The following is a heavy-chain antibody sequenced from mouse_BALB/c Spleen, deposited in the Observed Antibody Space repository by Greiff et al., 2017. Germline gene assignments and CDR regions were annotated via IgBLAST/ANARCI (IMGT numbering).Heavy chain of an antibody. V-gene: IGHV1S137*01. D-gene: IGHD1-1*01. Sequence: QVQLQQSGAELVRPGVSVKISCKGSGYTFTDYAMHWVKQSHAKSLEWIGVISTYYGDASYNQKFKGKATMTVDKSSSTAYMELARLTSEDSAIYYCARSYYYGSSYDAMDYWGQGTSVTVSS. CDR2: ISTYYGDA. CDR3: ARSYYYGSSYDAMDY. J-gene: IGHJ4*01. CDR1: GYTFTDYA.